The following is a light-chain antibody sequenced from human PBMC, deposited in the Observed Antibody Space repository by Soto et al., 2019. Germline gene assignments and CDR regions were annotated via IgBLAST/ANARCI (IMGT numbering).Light chain of an antibody. CDR2: GAS. J-gene: IGKJ1*01. CDR1: QSVSSSY. CDR3: HQYGSSPLWT. Sequence: EIVLTQSPGTLSLSPGERATLSCRASQSVSSSYLAWYQQKPGQAPRLLISGASSRATGIPDRFSGSGSGTDFTLTISRLEPEDFALYYCHQYGSSPLWTFGQGTKVEIK. V-gene: IGKV3-20*01.